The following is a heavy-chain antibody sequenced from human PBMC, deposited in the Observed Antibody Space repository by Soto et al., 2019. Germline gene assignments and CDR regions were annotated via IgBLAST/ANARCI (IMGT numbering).Heavy chain of an antibody. CDR1: GGSISSYY. V-gene: IGHV4-59*05. Sequence: PSETLSLTCTVSGGSISSYYWSWIRQPPGKGLEWIGSIYYSGTTYYNPSLKSRVTISVDTSKNQFSLKLSSVTAADTAVYYCARRYYYDSDGYWYYFDYWGQGTLVTVSS. CDR3: ARRYYYDSDGYWYYFDY. D-gene: IGHD3-22*01. CDR2: IYYSGTT. J-gene: IGHJ4*02.